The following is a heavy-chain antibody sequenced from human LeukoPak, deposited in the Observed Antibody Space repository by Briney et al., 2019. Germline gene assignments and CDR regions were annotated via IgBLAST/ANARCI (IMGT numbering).Heavy chain of an antibody. D-gene: IGHD3-10*01. CDR1: GFTFSSYA. Sequence: GGSLRLSCAASGFTFSSYAMSWVRQAPGKGLEWVSAISGSGGSTYYADSVKGRFTISRDNSKNTLYLQMNSLRAEDAAVYYCAKDHYYGSGSYYNPYYFDYWGQGTLVTVSS. V-gene: IGHV3-23*01. CDR2: ISGSGGST. J-gene: IGHJ4*02. CDR3: AKDHYYGSGSYYNPYYFDY.